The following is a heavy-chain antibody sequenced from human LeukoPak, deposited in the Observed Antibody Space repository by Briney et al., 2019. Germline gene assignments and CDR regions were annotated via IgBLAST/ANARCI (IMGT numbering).Heavy chain of an antibody. CDR1: GFTFSSSA. CDR3: TGAYCGGDCYFQH. D-gene: IGHD2-21*02. Sequence: GGSLRLSCAASGFTFSSSAMSWVRQAPGKGLEWVVFIRSKAYGGTTEYAESGKGRLTISRNDSKSIAYLQMNSLNPKDTAVYYGTGAYCGGDCYFQHWGQGTLVTVSS. J-gene: IGHJ1*01. V-gene: IGHV3-49*04. CDR2: IRSKAYGGTT.